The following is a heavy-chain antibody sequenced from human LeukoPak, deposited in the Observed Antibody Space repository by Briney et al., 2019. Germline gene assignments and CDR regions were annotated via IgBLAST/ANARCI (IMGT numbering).Heavy chain of an antibody. CDR1: GYTFTSYA. CDR2: INAGNGNT. CDR3: ARGSHLAAGPLGYFDY. V-gene: IGHV1-3*01. J-gene: IGHJ4*02. D-gene: IGHD6-13*01. Sequence: GASVKVSCKASGYTFTSYAMHWVRQAPGQRLEWMGWINAGNGNTKYSQKFQGRVTITRDTSASTAYMELSSLRSEDTAVYYCARGSHLAAGPLGYFDYWGQGPLVAVSS.